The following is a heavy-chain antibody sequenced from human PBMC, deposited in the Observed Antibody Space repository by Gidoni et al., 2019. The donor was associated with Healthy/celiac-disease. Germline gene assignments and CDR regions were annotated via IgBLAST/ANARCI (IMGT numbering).Heavy chain of an antibody. CDR1: GCTFSSYA. J-gene: IGHJ4*02. Sequence: QVQLVQSGAEVRKPGSPVKVSCTASGCTFSSYAISWVRQAPGQGLEWMGGIIPIFGTANYAQKFQGRVTITADKSTSTAYMELSSLRSEDTAVYYCARGPLSDCSGGSCYADYWGQGTLVTVSS. V-gene: IGHV1-69*06. D-gene: IGHD2-15*01. CDR2: IIPIFGTA. CDR3: ARGPLSDCSGGSCYADY.